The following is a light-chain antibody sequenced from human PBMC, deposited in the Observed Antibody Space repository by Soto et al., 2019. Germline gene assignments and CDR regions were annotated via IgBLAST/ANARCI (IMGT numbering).Light chain of an antibody. Sequence: EIVLTQSPGTLSLSPGERATLSCRASRSISTYLAWYQQKPGQTXRXXIXXXLNRATGIPARFSGSGSGTDFTLTISSLEPEDFATYYCQQSYSTPLNFGPGTKVDIK. V-gene: IGKV3-11*01. CDR2: XXL. CDR3: QQSYSTPLN. CDR1: RSISTY. J-gene: IGKJ3*01.